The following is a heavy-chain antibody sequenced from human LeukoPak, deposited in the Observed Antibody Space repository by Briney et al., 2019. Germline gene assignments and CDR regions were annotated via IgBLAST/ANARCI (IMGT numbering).Heavy chain of an antibody. CDR3: ARGVRQQLAPYYFDY. CDR2: IYYSGST. V-gene: IGHV4-59*01. Sequence: PSETLSLTCTVSGGSISSYYWSWIRQPPGEGLEWIGYIYYSGSTNYNPSLKSRVTISVDTSKNQFSLKLSSVTAADTAAYYCARGVRQQLAPYYFDYWGQGTLVTVSS. CDR1: GGSISSYY. D-gene: IGHD6-13*01. J-gene: IGHJ4*02.